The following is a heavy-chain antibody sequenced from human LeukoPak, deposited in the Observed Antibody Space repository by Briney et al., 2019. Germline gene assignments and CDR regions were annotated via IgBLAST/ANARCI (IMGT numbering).Heavy chain of an antibody. CDR2: INPNSGGT. D-gene: IGHD5-18*01. J-gene: IGHJ4*02. CDR1: GYTFTGYY. V-gene: IGHV1-2*02. Sequence: ASVKVSCKASGYTFTGYYMHWVRQAPGQGPEWMGWINPNSGGTNYAQKFQGRVTMTRDTSISTAYMELSRLRSDDTAVYYCARDTGDTAMVTNFDYWGQGTLVTVSS. CDR3: ARDTGDTAMVTNFDY.